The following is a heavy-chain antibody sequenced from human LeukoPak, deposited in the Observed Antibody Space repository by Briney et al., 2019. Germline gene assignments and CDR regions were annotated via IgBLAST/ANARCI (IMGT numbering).Heavy chain of an antibody. CDR2: ISYDGSNK. D-gene: IGHD3-9*01. Sequence: PGGSLRLSCEASGFTFSSFGMHWVRQAPGKGLEWVALISYDGSNKYYADFMKGRFTISRDNSKNTLYLQMNSLRVEDTAVYYCAKVPGPPDNLQYLDWSMDYWGQGTLVSVSS. V-gene: IGHV3-30*18. CDR3: AKVPGPPDNLQYLDWSMDY. J-gene: IGHJ4*02. CDR1: GFTFSSFG.